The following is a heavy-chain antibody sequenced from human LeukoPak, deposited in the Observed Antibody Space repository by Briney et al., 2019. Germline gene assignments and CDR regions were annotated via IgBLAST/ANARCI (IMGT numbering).Heavy chain of an antibody. CDR1: GFTFGDYA. CDR2: IRSKAYGGTT. V-gene: IGHV3-49*04. CDR3: TRVTRIAAPLGSDWFDP. D-gene: IGHD6-13*01. Sequence: GGSLRLSCTASGFTFGDYAMSWVRQAPGKGLKWVGFIRSKAYGGTTEYAASVKGRFTISRDDSKSIAYLQMNSLKTEDTAVYYCTRVTRIAAPLGSDWFDPWGQGTLVTVSS. J-gene: IGHJ5*02.